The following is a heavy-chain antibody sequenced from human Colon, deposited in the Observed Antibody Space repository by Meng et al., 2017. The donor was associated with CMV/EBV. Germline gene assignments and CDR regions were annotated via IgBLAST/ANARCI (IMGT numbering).Heavy chain of an antibody. Sequence: ASVKVSWKASGYTFTSYDINWVRQATGQGLEWMGWMNPNSGNTGYAQKFQGRVTMTRNTSISTAYMELSSLRSEDTAVYYCARWGSGGPNFDYWGQGTLVTVSS. V-gene: IGHV1-8*01. D-gene: IGHD6-19*01. CDR2: MNPNSGNT. CDR3: ARWGSGGPNFDY. J-gene: IGHJ4*02. CDR1: GYTFTSYD.